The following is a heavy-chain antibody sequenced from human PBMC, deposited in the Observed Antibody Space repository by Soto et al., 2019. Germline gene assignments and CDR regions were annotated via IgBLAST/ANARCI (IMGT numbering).Heavy chain of an antibody. Sequence: GESLKISCKGSGYSFTSYWISWVRQMPGKGLEWMGRIDPSDSYTNYSPSFQGHVTISADKSISTAYLQWSSLKAPDTAMYYCASLSDILTRIDAFVIWGPGIMVTV. CDR1: GYSFTSYW. J-gene: IGHJ3*02. D-gene: IGHD3-9*01. V-gene: IGHV5-10-1*01. CDR3: ASLSDILTRIDAFVI. CDR2: IDPSDSYT.